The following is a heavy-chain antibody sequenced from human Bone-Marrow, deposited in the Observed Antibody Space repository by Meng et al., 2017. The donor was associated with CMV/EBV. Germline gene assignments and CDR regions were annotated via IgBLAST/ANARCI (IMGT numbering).Heavy chain of an antibody. J-gene: IGHJ6*02. CDR3: ARGWGSTSCYTRCYYYYYGMDV. CDR2: INHSGST. D-gene: IGHD2-2*02. CDR1: GGSFSGYY. Sequence: GSLRLFCAVYGGSFSGYYWSWIRQPPGKGLEWIGEINHSGSTNYNPSLKSRVTISVDTSKNQFSLKLSSVTAADTAVYYCARGWGSTSCYTRCYYYYYGMDVWGQGTTVTVSS. V-gene: IGHV4-34*01.